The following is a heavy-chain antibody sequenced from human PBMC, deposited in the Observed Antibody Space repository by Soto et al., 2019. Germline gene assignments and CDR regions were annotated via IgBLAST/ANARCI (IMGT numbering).Heavy chain of an antibody. CDR1: GFRFSNFG. V-gene: IGHV3-33*01. J-gene: IGHJ4*02. CDR3: ARVPGTDEAIDY. CDR2: IWHDGKNK. Sequence: QVQVVESGGGVVQPGTSLRLSCAASGFRFSNFGMHWVRQAPGKGLEWVAVIWHDGKNKYYADSVEGRFTISRDNSKNTLYLQMNSLKDEHTAVYYCARVPGTDEAIDYWGQGTLVIVSS.